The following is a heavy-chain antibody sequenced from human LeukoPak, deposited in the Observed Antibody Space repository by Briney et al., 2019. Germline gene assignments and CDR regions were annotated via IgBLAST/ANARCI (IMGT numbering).Heavy chain of an antibody. V-gene: IGHV1-46*01. Sequence: GASVKVSCKASVYTFTRYYVHWVRQAPGQGLEWMGMIDPSGGRTVYAQRFQGRVTMTRDTSTSTVYMEVSSLRSEDSAVYYCAREAPDTTKFDYWDQGTLVTVSS. CDR1: VYTFTRYY. D-gene: IGHD1-26*01. CDR2: IDPSGGRT. J-gene: IGHJ4*02. CDR3: AREAPDTTKFDY.